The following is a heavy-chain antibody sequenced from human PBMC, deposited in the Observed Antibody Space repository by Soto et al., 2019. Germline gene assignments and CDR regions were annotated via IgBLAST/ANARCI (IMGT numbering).Heavy chain of an antibody. CDR2: ISGSGGST. D-gene: IGHD2-2*01. V-gene: IGHV3-23*01. J-gene: IGHJ4*02. Sequence: GGSLRLSCAASGFSFSSYAMSWVRQAPGKGLEWVSAISGSGGSTYYADSVKGRFTISRDNSKNTLYLQMNSLRAEDTAVYYCAKGSYCSSTSCYWFGGLSFDYWGQGTLVTVSS. CDR1: GFSFSSYA. CDR3: AKGSYCSSTSCYWFGGLSFDY.